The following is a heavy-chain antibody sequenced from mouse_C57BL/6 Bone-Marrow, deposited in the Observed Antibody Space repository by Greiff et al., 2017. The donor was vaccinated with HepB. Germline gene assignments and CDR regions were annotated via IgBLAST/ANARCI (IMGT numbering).Heavy chain of an antibody. J-gene: IGHJ4*01. CDR1: GYSFTGYY. Sequence: VQLQQSGPELVKPGASVKISCKASGYSFTGYYMNWVKQSPEKSLEWIGEIIPSTGGTTYNQKFKAKATLTVDKSSSTAYMQLKSLTSEDSAVYYCARWDLYAMDYWGQGTSVTVSS. V-gene: IGHV1-42*01. CDR2: IIPSTGGT. D-gene: IGHD4-1*01. CDR3: ARWDLYAMDY.